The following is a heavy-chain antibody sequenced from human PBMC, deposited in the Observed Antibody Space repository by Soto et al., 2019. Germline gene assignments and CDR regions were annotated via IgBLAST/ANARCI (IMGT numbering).Heavy chain of an antibody. J-gene: IGHJ4*02. CDR1: GFKFSSYG. CDR3: ARGDSYGYIPNFDY. V-gene: IGHV3-30*03. Sequence: GGSLRLSCAASGFKFSSYGMHWVRQAPGKGLEWVAITPHDGSNKYYADSVKGRFTISRDNSKNTLYLQMNSLRADDTAVYYCARGDSYGYIPNFDYWGQGTLVTVSS. CDR2: TPHDGSNK. D-gene: IGHD5-18*01.